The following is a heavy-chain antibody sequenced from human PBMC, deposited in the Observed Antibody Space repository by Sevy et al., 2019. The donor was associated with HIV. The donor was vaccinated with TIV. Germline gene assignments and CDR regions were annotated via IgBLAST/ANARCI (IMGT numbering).Heavy chain of an antibody. D-gene: IGHD4-17*01. CDR3: ARRDYGDYVDWFDP. Sequence: SGPTLVKPTQTLTLTCTFSGFSLSTNGVGVGWIRQPPGKALECLALIYWDDDKHYSPSLKSRLTITKDTSKNQVVLTMTNMDPVETATYYCARRDYGDYVDWFDPWGPGTLVTVSS. V-gene: IGHV2-5*02. J-gene: IGHJ5*02. CDR1: GFSLSTNGVG. CDR2: IYWDDDK.